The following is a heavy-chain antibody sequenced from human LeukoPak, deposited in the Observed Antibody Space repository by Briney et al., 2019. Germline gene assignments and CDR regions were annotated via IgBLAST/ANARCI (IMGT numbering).Heavy chain of an antibody. CDR1: GFTFRRYG. D-gene: IGHD6-19*01. Sequence: GGSLRLSCAASGFTFRRYGMIWVRQAPGKGLEWVANIKEDGSEKYYVDSVKGRFTISRDNAKNSLYLQMNSLRAEDTALYYCATPPYRSDSGYWGQGTLVTVS. CDR2: IKEDGSEK. V-gene: IGHV3-7*01. CDR3: ATPPYRSDSGY. J-gene: IGHJ4*02.